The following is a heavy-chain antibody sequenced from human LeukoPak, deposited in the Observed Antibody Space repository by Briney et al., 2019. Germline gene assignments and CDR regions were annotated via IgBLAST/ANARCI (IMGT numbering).Heavy chain of an antibody. CDR3: TRDAGYKMVDP. V-gene: IGHV3-74*01. Sequence: GGSLRLSCAASGFTFSSYAMSWVRQAPGKGLVWVARINGDGSSTSYADSVKGRFTISRDNAKSTLYLEMNSLRAEDTALYYCTRDAGYKMVDPWGQGTLVTVSS. J-gene: IGHJ5*02. CDR1: GFTFSSYA. CDR2: INGDGSST. D-gene: IGHD5-24*01.